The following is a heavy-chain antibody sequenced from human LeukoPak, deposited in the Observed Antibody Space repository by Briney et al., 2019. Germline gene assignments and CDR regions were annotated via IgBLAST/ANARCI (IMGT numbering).Heavy chain of an antibody. D-gene: IGHD1-1*01. CDR2: IYYSGTT. CDR1: GDSVSSSSYY. CDR3: ARQAWNYFDY. J-gene: IGHJ4*02. Sequence: SETLSLTCTVSGDSVSSSSYYWGWIRQPPGKGLEWIGSIYYSGTTYYNPSLKSRVTISVDTSKSQFSLKLSSVTAADTAVYYCARQAWNYFDYWGQGTLVTVSS. V-gene: IGHV4-39*01.